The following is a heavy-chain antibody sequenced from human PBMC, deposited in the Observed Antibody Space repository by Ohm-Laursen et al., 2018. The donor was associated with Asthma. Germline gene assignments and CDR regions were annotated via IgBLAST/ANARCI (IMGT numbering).Heavy chain of an antibody. Sequence: PSDILSLTCAVYGGSFSGYYWSWIRQPPGKGLEWIGEINHSGSTNYNPSLKSRVTISVDTSKNQFSLKLSSMTAADTAVYYCARAEVLRFWRSGFTGGWYFDYWGQGTLVTVSS. CDR3: ARAEVLRFWRSGFTGGWYFDY. CDR1: GGSFSGYY. CDR2: INHSGST. J-gene: IGHJ4*02. D-gene: IGHD3-3*01. V-gene: IGHV4-34*01.